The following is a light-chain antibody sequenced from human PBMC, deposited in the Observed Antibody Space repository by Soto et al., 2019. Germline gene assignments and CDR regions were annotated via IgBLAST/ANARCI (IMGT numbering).Light chain of an antibody. CDR3: QQYNNN. CDR1: QSISSW. J-gene: IGKJ1*01. V-gene: IGKV1-5*01. Sequence: DFQMTQSPSTLSASVGDRVTITCRASQSISSWLAWYRQKPGKAPKLLIYDASTLESGVPSRFSGSGSGTEFTLTISSLQPDDFATYYCQQYNNNFGQGTKVDIK. CDR2: DAS.